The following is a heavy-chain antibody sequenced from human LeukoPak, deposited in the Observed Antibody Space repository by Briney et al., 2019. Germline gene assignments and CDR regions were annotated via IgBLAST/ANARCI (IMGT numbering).Heavy chain of an antibody. D-gene: IGHD6-13*01. CDR2: ISIDGSNK. CDR3: ARSSSWYFFDS. V-gene: IGHV3-30*01. Sequence: GGSLRLSCAASGFTFSNFAVHWVRQAPGKGLEWAAFISIDGSNKNYADSLKGRFTTSRDDPKNTLYLQMNSLRPEDTAVYFCARSSSWYFFDSWGQGTLVTVSS. J-gene: IGHJ4*02. CDR1: GFTFSNFA.